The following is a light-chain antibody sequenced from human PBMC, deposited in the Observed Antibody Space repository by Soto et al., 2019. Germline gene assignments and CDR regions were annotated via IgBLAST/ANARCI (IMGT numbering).Light chain of an antibody. J-gene: IGKJ1*01. Sequence: TQSPGTLSSSPGERATLSCRASQSVSSNYLAWYQQKPGQAPRLLIYGASTRATGIPARFSGSGSGTEFTLTISSLQSEDFAVYYCQQYNNWPGTFGQGTKVDIK. CDR2: GAS. CDR1: QSVSSN. V-gene: IGKV3-15*01. CDR3: QQYNNWPGT.